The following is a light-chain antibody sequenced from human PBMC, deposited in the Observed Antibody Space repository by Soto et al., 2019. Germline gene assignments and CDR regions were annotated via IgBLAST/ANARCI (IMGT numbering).Light chain of an antibody. J-gene: IGKJ2*01. CDR2: GAS. CDR3: QQYNKWPYT. Sequence: EMVMTQSPATLSVSPGERATLSCRASQSVSSALAWYQQKPGQDPRLLIYGASTRATGIPARFSGSGSGAEVTLTISGLQSEDFAVYSCQQYNKWPYTCGQGTNLEIK. V-gene: IGKV3-15*01. CDR1: QSVSSA.